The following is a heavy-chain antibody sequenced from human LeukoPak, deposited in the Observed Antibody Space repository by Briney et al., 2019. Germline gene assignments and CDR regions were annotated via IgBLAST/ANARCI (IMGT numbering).Heavy chain of an antibody. V-gene: IGHV3-23*01. CDR1: GFTFSSYA. Sequence: GGSLRLSCAASGFTFSSYAMSWVRQAPGKGLEWVSAISGSGGSTYYADSVKGRFTISRDNSKNTLYLQMNSLRAEDTAVYYCAKVSGYSYPTLGNWFDPWGQGTLVTVSS. CDR3: AKVSGYSYPTLGNWFDP. D-gene: IGHD5-18*01. J-gene: IGHJ5*02. CDR2: ISGSGGST.